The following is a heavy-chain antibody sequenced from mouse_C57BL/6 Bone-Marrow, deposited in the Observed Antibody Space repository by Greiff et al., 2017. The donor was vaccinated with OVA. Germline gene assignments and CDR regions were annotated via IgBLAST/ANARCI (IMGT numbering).Heavy chain of an antibody. CDR1: GYTFTSYW. V-gene: IGHV1-72*01. CDR3: ARSRARPRMDY. CDR2: IVPNSGGT. Sequence: QVQLQQPGAELVKPGASVKLSCKASGYTFTSYWMHWVKQRPGRGLEWIGRIVPNSGGTKYNEKFKSKATLTVDKPSSTAYMQLSSLTSEDSAVYYCARSRARPRMDYWGQGTSVTVSS. J-gene: IGHJ4*01.